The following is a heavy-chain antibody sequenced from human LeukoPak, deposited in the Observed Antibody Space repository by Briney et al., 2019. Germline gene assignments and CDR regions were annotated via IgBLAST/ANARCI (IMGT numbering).Heavy chain of an antibody. Sequence: GGSLRLSCAASGFIFSNYNINWVRQAPGKGLEWVSAISGSGGSTYYADSVKGRFTISRDNSKNTLYLQMNSLRAEDTAVYYCAKDALVGARGEPHWGQGTLVTVSS. J-gene: IGHJ4*02. D-gene: IGHD1-26*01. CDR3: AKDALVGARGEPH. CDR2: ISGSGGST. CDR1: GFIFSNYN. V-gene: IGHV3-23*01.